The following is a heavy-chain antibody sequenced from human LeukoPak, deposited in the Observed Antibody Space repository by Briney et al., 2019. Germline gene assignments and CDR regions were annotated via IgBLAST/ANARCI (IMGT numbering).Heavy chain of an antibody. CDR2: INHSGST. D-gene: IGHD3-9*01. Sequence: SETLSLTCAVYGGSFSGYYWSWIRQPPGKGLEWIGEINHSGSTNYNPSLKSRVTISVDTSKNQFSLKLSSVTAADTAVYYCARRFPQLRYFDWRFDYWGQGTLVTVSS. CDR1: GGSFSGYY. V-gene: IGHV4-34*01. J-gene: IGHJ4*02. CDR3: ARRFPQLRYFDWRFDY.